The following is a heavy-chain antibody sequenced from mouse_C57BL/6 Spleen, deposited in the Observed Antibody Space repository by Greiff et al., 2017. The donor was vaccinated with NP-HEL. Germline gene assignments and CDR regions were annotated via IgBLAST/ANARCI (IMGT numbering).Heavy chain of an antibody. CDR2: IYPGDGDT. V-gene: IGHV1-80*01. CDR1: GYAFSSYW. Sequence: VQLQQSGAELVKPGASVKISCKASGYAFSSYWMNWVKQRPGMGLEWIGQIYPGDGDTNYNGKFKGKATLTADKSSSTAYMQLSSLTSEDSAVYFCARESNFSYAMDYWGQGTSVTVSS. CDR3: ARESNFSYAMDY. D-gene: IGHD4-1*01. J-gene: IGHJ4*01.